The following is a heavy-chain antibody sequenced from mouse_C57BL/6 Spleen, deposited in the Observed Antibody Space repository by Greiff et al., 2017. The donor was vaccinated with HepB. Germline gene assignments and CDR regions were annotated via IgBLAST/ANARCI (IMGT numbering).Heavy chain of an antibody. J-gene: IGHJ1*03. CDR2: INYDGSST. V-gene: IGHV5-16*01. D-gene: IGHD2-3*01. CDR3: ARDPDGYYWYFDV. Sequence: DVKLVESAGGLVQPGSSMKLSCTASGFTFSDYYMAWVRQVPEKGLEWVANINYDGSSTYYLDSLKSRFIISRDNAKNILYLQMSSLKSEDTATYYCARDPDGYYWYFDVWGTGTTVTVSS. CDR1: GFTFSDYY.